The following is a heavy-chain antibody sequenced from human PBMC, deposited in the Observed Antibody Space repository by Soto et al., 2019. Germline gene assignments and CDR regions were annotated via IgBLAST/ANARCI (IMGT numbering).Heavy chain of an antibody. CDR2: ISSHXGTK. CDR3: ARDNAGEIVIVPAARPGSIGLDV. D-gene: IGHD2-2*02. CDR1: SYPVSDYA. J-gene: IGHJ6*02. V-gene: IGHV3-30-3*01. Sequence: RASLSVSNATTSYPVSDYARRWVCQSRGTRLESLAVISSHXGTKVYGASVKGRFTITRENXKHTLYVHMNSLRAEDTAVYYCARDNAGEIVIVPAARPGSIGLDVLNRRPTVTV.